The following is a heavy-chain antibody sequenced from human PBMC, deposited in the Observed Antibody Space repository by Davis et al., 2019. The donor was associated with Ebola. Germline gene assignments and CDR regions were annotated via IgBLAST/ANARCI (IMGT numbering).Heavy chain of an antibody. CDR3: ARYFDLGGVLGHFEY. Sequence: PGGSLRLSCAASGFTFSSYVMTWVRQAPGRGLEWVSSVSFRTTYYADSVKGRFTISRDNSKHAVSLQMDSLRAEDTGIYYCARYFDLGGVLGHFEYWGQGSLVTVSS. CDR1: GFTFSSYV. D-gene: IGHD3-3*01. J-gene: IGHJ4*02. CDR2: VSFRTT. V-gene: IGHV3-23*01.